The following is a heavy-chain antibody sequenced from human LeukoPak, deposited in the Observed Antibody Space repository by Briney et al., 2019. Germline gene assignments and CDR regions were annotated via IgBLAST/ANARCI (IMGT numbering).Heavy chain of an antibody. Sequence: GESLKISCKGSGYSFTGYWISWVRQMPGKGLEWMGRIDPSDSYTNYSPSFQGHVTISADKSISTAYLQWSSLKASDTAMYYCARLGDDCSSTSCPDYWGQGTLVTVSS. CDR1: GYSFTGYW. CDR2: IDPSDSYT. J-gene: IGHJ4*02. D-gene: IGHD2-2*01. CDR3: ARLGDDCSSTSCPDY. V-gene: IGHV5-10-1*01.